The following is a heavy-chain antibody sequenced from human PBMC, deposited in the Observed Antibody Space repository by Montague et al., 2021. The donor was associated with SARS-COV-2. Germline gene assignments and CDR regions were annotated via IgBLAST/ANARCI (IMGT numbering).Heavy chain of an antibody. V-gene: IGHV6-1*01. CDR1: GDSVSGNSAT. Sequence: CAISGDSVSGNSATWNWIRQSPSRGLEWLGRTYYRSMWKSDYARSVKSRIATNPDTSKNQFSLQLSSVTPEDTALYYCVRGIEAAGSYDYWGQGTLVTVSS. CDR3: VRGIEAAGSYDY. J-gene: IGHJ4*02. D-gene: IGHD6-13*01. CDR2: TYYRSMWKS.